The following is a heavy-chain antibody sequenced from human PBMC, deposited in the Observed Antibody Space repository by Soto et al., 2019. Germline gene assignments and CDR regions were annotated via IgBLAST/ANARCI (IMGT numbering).Heavy chain of an antibody. CDR1: GGSFSGYY. D-gene: IGHD1-26*01. CDR2: NTHSGST. J-gene: IGHJ6*02. CDR3: ASDTTSRYYGMDV. V-gene: IGHV4-34*01. Sequence: SETLSLTCVPGGSFSGYYWSWIRQSPGKGLEWIEENTHSGSTKNYNPSLKGRVTISVDTSKKQISLKWTSVTAADTAVYSCASDTTSRYYGMDVWDPEPTVTVSS.